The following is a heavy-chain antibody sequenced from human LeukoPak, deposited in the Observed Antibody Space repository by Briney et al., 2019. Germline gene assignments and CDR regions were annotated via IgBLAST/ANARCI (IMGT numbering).Heavy chain of an antibody. CDR1: GYTFTGYY. V-gene: IGHV1-2*02. Sequence: ASVKVSRKASGYTFTGYYMHWVRQAPGQGLEWMGWINPYSGGTNYAQKFRGRVTMTRDTSISTAYVDLSRLTSDDTAVYYCARSEIYCNNGFCYREPCDYWGQGTLVTVSS. CDR3: ARSEIYCNNGFCYREPCDY. CDR2: INPYSGGT. J-gene: IGHJ4*02. D-gene: IGHD2-8*01.